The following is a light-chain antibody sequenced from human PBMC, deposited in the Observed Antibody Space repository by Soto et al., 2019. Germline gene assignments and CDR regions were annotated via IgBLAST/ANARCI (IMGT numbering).Light chain of an antibody. CDR3: QQFGNSPT. Sequence: EIVLTQSPATLSLSPGERVTLSCGASQSLTNNFLAWYQQRPGLAPRLLIFDASTRASGVPDRFSGSGSGTDVTLTISRLEPEDFAVYYCQQFGNSPTFGGGTKVEFK. CDR2: DAS. V-gene: IGKV3D-20*01. J-gene: IGKJ4*01. CDR1: QSLTNNF.